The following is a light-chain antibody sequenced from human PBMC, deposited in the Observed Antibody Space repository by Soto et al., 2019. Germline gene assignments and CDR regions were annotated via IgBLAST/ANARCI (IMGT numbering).Light chain of an antibody. V-gene: IGKV3-20*01. CDR1: QSVSSSY. J-gene: IGKJ2*01. CDR2: GAS. CDR3: QQYGSSYT. Sequence: EIVLTQSPGTLSLSPGERATLSCRASQSVSSSYLAWYQQKPGQAPSLLIYGASSRDTGIPDRFSGSGSGTDFTLTISRLEPEDFAVYYCQQYGSSYTFGQGTKLEIK.